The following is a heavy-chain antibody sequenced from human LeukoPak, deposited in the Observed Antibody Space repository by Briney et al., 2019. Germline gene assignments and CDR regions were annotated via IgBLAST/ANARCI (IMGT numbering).Heavy chain of an antibody. CDR2: INTNTGNP. V-gene: IGHV7-4-1*02. J-gene: IGHJ5*02. D-gene: IGHD1-26*01. CDR1: GYTFTSYA. CDR3: ARDHGSERFWFDP. Sequence: ASVKVSCKASGYTFTSYAMRWVRQAPGQRLEWMGWINTNTGNPTYAQDFTGRFVFSLDTSVSTAYLQISSLKAEDTAVYYCARDHGSERFWFDPWGQGTLVTVSS.